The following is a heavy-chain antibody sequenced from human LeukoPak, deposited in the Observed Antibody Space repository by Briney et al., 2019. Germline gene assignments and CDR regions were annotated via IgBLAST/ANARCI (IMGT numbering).Heavy chain of an antibody. V-gene: IGHV3-21*04. Sequence: GGSLRLSCAASGFTFSDYSMNWVRQAPGKGLEWVSSISGGSRSIYYVDSVKGRFTISRDNAKNSLYLQVNSLRAEDTAIYYCARDYFYCGGDCFVDYWGQGTLVTVSS. CDR3: ARDYFYCGGDCFVDY. D-gene: IGHD2-21*02. J-gene: IGHJ4*02. CDR2: ISGGSRSI. CDR1: GFTFSDYS.